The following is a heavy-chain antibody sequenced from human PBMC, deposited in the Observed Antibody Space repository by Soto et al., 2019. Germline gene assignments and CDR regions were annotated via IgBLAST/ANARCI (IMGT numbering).Heavy chain of an antibody. J-gene: IGHJ4*02. CDR2: ISYDASKK. CDR3: ARGYSSSSAALDY. V-gene: IGHV3-30-3*01. Sequence: GGSLRLSCAASGFTFSSYAMHWVRQAPGKGLEWVAIISYDASKKYSADSVKGRFTISRDNSKNTLYLQMNSLRAEDTAVYFCARGYSSSSAALDYWGQGTLVTVS. CDR1: GFTFSSYA. D-gene: IGHD6-13*01.